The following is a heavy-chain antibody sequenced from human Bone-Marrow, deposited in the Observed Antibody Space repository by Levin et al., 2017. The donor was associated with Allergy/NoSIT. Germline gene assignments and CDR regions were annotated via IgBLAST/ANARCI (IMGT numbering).Heavy chain of an antibody. D-gene: IGHD3-3*01. Sequence: SSETLSLTCTVSGGPISSHYWSWIRQSPGKGLEWIGFISDNGDSDYNPSLKSRVTIAIDTSKNQFSLKVTSVTAADTAVYYCARGAYDFWGYYYYYYLDVWGKGTTVTVSS. CDR2: ISDNGDS. CDR1: GGPISSHY. J-gene: IGHJ6*03. CDR3: ARGAYDFWGYYYYYYLDV. V-gene: IGHV4-59*11.